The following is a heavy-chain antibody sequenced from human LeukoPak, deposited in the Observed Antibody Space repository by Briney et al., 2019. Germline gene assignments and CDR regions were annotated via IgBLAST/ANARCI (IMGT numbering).Heavy chain of an antibody. V-gene: IGHV3-23*01. Sequence: GGSLRLSCAASGFTFSNYAMRWVRQAPGKGLEWVSAISGSDGRTYYADSVKGRFTISRDNSKNTLYLQMSSLRAEDTAVYYCAKDPRPFDAFDIWGQGTMVTVSS. CDR3: AKDPRPFDAFDI. J-gene: IGHJ3*02. CDR2: ISGSDGRT. CDR1: GFTFSNYA.